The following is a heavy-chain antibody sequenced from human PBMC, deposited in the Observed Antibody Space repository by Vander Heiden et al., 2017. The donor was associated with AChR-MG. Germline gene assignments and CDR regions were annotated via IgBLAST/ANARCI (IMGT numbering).Heavy chain of an antibody. J-gene: IGHJ4*02. V-gene: IGHV3-7*01. D-gene: IGHD2-15*01. CDR1: GFTFSSHR. CDR2: IKQDGSEK. CDR3: ARLGYCSGGSCYPLEFSN. Sequence: EVQLVESGGGLVQPGGTLTVSCAAAGFTFSSHRMTWVRQAPGKGLAWVANIKQDGSEKYYVDSVKGRFTISRDNAKNSLYRQMNSLRGEDTAVYYCARLGYCSGGSCYPLEFSNWGQGTLVTVSS.